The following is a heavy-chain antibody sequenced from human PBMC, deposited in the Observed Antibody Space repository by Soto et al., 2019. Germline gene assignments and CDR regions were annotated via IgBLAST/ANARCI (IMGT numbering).Heavy chain of an antibody. CDR2: IGGPDGDSDGVP. Sequence: VQLLESGGDLVQPGGSLRLSCVASGFILNNDAMSWVRQAPGKGLEWVSTIGGPDGDSDGVPWYEDSVKGRFTISRDSSANTLFLHMDNLRAEDSALYYCVKRGRNWGAFDFWGQGTTVVVSS. CDR1: GFILNNDA. V-gene: IGHV3-23*01. D-gene: IGHD7-27*01. J-gene: IGHJ3*01. CDR3: VKRGRNWGAFDF.